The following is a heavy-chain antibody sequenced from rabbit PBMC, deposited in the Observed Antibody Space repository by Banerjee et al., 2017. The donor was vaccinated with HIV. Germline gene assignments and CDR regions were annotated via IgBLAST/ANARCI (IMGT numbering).Heavy chain of an antibody. Sequence: QEQLVESGGGLVQPEGSLTLTCTASGFSFSSTYYMCWVRQAPGKGLEWIGCIYTGSGGSTYYASWAKGRFTISKTSSTTVTLRMTSLTGADTATYFCARSDDGSGWYFFTRLDLWGPGTLVTVS. CDR3: ARSDDGSGWYFFTRLDL. CDR2: IYTGSGGST. V-gene: IGHV1S45*01. CDR1: GFSFSSTYY. D-gene: IGHD2-1*01. J-gene: IGHJ3*01.